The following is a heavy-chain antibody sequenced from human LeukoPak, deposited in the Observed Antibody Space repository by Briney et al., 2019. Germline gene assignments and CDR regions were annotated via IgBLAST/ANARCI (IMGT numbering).Heavy chain of an antibody. CDR2: MNPNSGNT. J-gene: IGHJ3*02. D-gene: IGHD3-16*01. V-gene: IGHV1-8*01. CDR3: ARGDGTSPYSAFDI. Sequence: GASVKVSCKASGYTFTSYDINWVRQATGQGLEWMGWMNPNSGNTGYAQKFQGRVTMTRNTSISTAYMELSSLRSEDTAVYYCARGDGTSPYSAFDIWGHGTMVTVSS. CDR1: GYTFTSYD.